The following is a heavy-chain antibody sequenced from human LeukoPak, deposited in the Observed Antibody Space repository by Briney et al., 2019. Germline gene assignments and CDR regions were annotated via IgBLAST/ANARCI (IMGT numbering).Heavy chain of an antibody. J-gene: IGHJ3*02. CDR3: ARPGGRYSSGWYEAFDI. CDR2: ISYDGSNK. CDR1: GFTFSSYA. V-gene: IGHV3-30-3*01. Sequence: GGSLRLSCAASGFTFSSYAMHWVRQAPGKGLEWVAVISYDGSNKYYADSVKGRFTISRDNSKNTLYLQMNSLRAEDTAVYYCARPGGRYSSGWYEAFDIWGQGTMVTVSS. D-gene: IGHD6-19*01.